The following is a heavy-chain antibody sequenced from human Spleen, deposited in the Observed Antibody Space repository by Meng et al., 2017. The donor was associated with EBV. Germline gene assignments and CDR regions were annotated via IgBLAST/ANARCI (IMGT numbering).Heavy chain of an antibody. D-gene: IGHD5-12*01. J-gene: IGHJ5*02. Sequence: QGQLEQSGAEVKRPGASVKVSCKASGFTFSNYLINWVRQAPGQGLEWMGRINPNSGGTNYAQKFQGRVTMTRDTSISTAYMELSRLRSDDTAVYYCARAKIGWFDPWGQGTLVTVSS. V-gene: IGHV1-2*06. CDR3: ARAKIGWFDP. CDR1: GFTFSNYL. CDR2: INPNSGGT.